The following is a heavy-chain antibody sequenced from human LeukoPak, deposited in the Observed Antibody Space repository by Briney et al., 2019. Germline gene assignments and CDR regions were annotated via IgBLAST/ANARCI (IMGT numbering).Heavy chain of an antibody. CDR3: ARGRYSSKLVPGKKYNWFDP. CDR1: GGSVSSGTYY. D-gene: IGHD6-13*01. J-gene: IGHJ5*02. V-gene: IGHV4-39*07. Sequence: PSETLSLTCTISGGSVSSGTYYWSWIRQPPGKGLEWIGEINHSGSTNYNPSLKSRVTISVDTSKNQFSLKLSSVTAADTAVYYCARGRYSSKLVPGKKYNWFDPWGQGTLVTVSS. CDR2: INHSGST.